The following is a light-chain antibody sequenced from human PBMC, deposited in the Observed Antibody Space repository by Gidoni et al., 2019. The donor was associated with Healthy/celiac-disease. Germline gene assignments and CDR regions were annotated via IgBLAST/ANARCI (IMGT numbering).Light chain of an antibody. CDR3: QQYGSSPPT. Sequence: EIAFTQSPGTLSLSPGERAPLSCRASQSVSSSYLAWYQQKPGQAPRLLIYGASSRATGIPDRFSGSGSGTDFTLTISRLEPEDFAVYYCQQYGSSPPTFGQGTKVEIK. J-gene: IGKJ1*01. CDR2: GAS. CDR1: QSVSSSY. V-gene: IGKV3-20*01.